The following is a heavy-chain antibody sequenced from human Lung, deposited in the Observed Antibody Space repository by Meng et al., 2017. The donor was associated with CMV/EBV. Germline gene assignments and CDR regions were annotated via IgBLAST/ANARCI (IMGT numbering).Heavy chain of an antibody. CDR2: IGATAGGT. Sequence: GESLKISCAASGLIFSSYGMSWVRQAPGKGLEWVSSIGATAGGTYYADSVKGRFTISRDNAKNTLYLQMNSLSAEDTAVYYCAKYSAVGERLYYFDYWGQGXLVTVSS. J-gene: IGHJ4*02. CDR3: AKYSAVGERLYYFDY. V-gene: IGHV3-23*01. D-gene: IGHD2-21*01. CDR1: GLIFSSYG.